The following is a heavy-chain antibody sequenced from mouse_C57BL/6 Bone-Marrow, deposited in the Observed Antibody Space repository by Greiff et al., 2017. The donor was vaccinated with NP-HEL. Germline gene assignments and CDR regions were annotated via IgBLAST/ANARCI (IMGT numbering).Heavy chain of an antibody. J-gene: IGHJ3*01. CDR2: IDPSDSYT. CDR1: GYTFTSYW. CDR3: ARRGLWFAY. V-gene: IGHV1-59*01. Sequence: QVQLQQPGAELVRPGTSVKLSCKASGYTFTSYWMHWVKQRPGQGLEWIGVIDPSDSYTNYNQKFKGKATLTVDTSSSTAYMQLSSLTSEDSAVYYCARRGLWFAYWGQGTLVTVSA.